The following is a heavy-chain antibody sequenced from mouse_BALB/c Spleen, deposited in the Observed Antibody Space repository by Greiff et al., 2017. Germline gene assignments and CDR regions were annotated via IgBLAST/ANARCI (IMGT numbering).Heavy chain of an antibody. J-gene: IGHJ3*01. CDR3: ARDDYDREAWFAY. D-gene: IGHD2-4*01. CDR2: IDPANGNT. Sequence: VQLQQSGAELVKPGASVKLSCTASGFNFKDSYMHWVKQRPEQGLEWIGRIDPANGNTKYDPKFQGKATITADTSSNTAYLQLSSLTSEDTAVYYCARDDYDREAWFAYWGQGTLVTVSA. CDR1: GFNFKDSY. V-gene: IGHV14-3*02.